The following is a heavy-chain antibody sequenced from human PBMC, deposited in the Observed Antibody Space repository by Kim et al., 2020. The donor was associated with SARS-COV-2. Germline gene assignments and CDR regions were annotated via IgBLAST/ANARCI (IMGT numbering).Heavy chain of an antibody. CDR3: ARAHYYGSGSYNQNYGMDV. CDR1: GGSISSGGYY. V-gene: IGHV4-31*03. J-gene: IGHJ6*02. CDR2: IYYSGST. Sequence: SETLSLTCTVSGGSISSGGYYWSWIRQHPGKGLEWIGYIYYSGSTYYNPSLKSRVTISVDTSKNQFSPKLSSVTAADTAVYYCARAHYYGSGSYNQNYGMDVWGQGTTVTVSS. D-gene: IGHD3-10*01.